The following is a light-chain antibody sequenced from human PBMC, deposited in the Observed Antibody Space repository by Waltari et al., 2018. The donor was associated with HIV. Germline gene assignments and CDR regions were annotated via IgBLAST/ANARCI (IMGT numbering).Light chain of an antibody. CDR2: RAS. Sequence: DIQMTQSLSTLSASMGDRVSITCRDSQSISNWLAWSQQKPGQAPKLLIYRASTLESGVPSRFSGSGSGTEFTLTINNLQPDDFATYYCQQYSAFPWTFGQGAKVEIK. CDR3: QQYSAFPWT. CDR1: QSISNW. J-gene: IGKJ1*01. V-gene: IGKV1-5*03.